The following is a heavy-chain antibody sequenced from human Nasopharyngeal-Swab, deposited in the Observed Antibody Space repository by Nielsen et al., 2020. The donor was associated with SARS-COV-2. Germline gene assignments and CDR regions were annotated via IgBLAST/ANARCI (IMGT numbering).Heavy chain of an antibody. CDR2: IYYSGST. V-gene: IGHV4-59*01. Sequence: SETLSLTCTVSGGSISSYYWSWIRQPPGKGLEWIGYIYYSGSTNYNPSLKSRVTISVDTSKNQFSLKLSSVTAAGTAVYYCARALGYCSSTSCPTLLWYFDLWAVAPWSLSPQ. CDR3: ARALGYCSSTSCPTLLWYFDL. CDR1: GGSISSYY. J-gene: IGHJ2*01. D-gene: IGHD2-2*01.